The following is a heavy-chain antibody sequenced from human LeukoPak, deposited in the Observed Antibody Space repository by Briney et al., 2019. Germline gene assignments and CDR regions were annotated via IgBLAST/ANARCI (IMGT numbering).Heavy chain of an antibody. CDR1: GGSICNYY. Sequence: PSETLSLNCTVSGGSICNYYWIWIRQPAGKGLEWIRRIYTSGSTNYSPDLKSQVHMSVETSNKQFSLKPSSVTAGGTAVYYCAEGGTSNQYYYHGMDVW. CDR2: IYTSGST. V-gene: IGHV4-4*07. D-gene: IGHD1-7*01. J-gene: IGHJ6*01. CDR3: AEGGTSNQYYYHGMDV.